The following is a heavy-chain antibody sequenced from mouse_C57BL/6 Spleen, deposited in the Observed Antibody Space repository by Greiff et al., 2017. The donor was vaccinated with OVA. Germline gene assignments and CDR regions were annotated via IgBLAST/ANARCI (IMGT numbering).Heavy chain of an antibody. CDR2: IYPGSGST. V-gene: IGHV1-55*01. CDR1: GYTFTSYW. Sequence: QVQLQQPGAELVKPGASVKMSCKASGYTFTSYWITWVKQRPGQGLEWIGDIYPGSGSTNYNEKFKSKATLTVDTSSSTAYMQLSSLTSEDSAVYYCARSEVYGYDHYYAMDYWGQGTSVTVAS. CDR3: ARSEVYGYDHYYAMDY. D-gene: IGHD2-2*01. J-gene: IGHJ4*01.